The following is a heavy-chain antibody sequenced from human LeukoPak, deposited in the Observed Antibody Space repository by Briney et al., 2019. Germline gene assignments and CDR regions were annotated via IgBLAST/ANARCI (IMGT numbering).Heavy chain of an antibody. CDR1: GGTFSSYA. Sequence: GASVKVSCKASGGTFSSYAISWVRQAPGQGLEWMGGIIPIFGTANYAQKFQGRVTITADESTSTAYMELSSLRSEDTAVYYCARGQLAMATPNYCMDVWGKGTTVTVSS. V-gene: IGHV1-69*13. D-gene: IGHD5-18*01. CDR3: ARGQLAMATPNYCMDV. J-gene: IGHJ6*03. CDR2: IIPIFGTA.